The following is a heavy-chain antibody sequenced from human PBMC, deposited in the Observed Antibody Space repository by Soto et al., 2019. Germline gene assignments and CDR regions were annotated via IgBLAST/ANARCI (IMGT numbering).Heavy chain of an antibody. Sequence: QVQLVESGGGVVQPGRSLRLSCAASGFTFSSYGMHWVRQAPGKGLEWVAVISYDGSNKYYADSVKGRFTISRDNSKNTLYLQMNSLRAEDTAVYYCAKDQAYCGGDCYPSYGMDVWGQGTTVTVSS. V-gene: IGHV3-30*18. D-gene: IGHD2-21*02. CDR2: ISYDGSNK. J-gene: IGHJ6*02. CDR1: GFTFSSYG. CDR3: AKDQAYCGGDCYPSYGMDV.